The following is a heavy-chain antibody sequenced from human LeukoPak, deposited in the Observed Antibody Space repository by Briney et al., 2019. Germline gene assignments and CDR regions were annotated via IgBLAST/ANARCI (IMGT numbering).Heavy chain of an antibody. Sequence: SETLSLTCTVSGYSISSGYYWGWIRQPPGKGLEWIGSIYHSGSTYYNPSLKSRVTISVDTSKNQFSLKLSSVTAADTAVYYCARAKSPDYYDSSGYGRSYYFDYWGQGTLVTVSS. CDR1: GYSISSGYY. V-gene: IGHV4-38-2*02. J-gene: IGHJ4*02. CDR2: IYHSGST. CDR3: ARAKSPDYYDSSGYGRSYYFDY. D-gene: IGHD3-22*01.